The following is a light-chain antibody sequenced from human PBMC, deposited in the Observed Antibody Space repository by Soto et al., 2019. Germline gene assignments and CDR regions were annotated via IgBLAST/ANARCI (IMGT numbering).Light chain of an antibody. CDR1: QTSSSW. CDR3: QQYFEWPPMT. J-gene: IGKJ1*01. CDR2: KAS. V-gene: IGKV1-5*03. Sequence: DIQMTQSPSTLSASVGDTVTVTCRASQTSSSWLAWYQQKPGKAPKLLIYKASTLKSGVPSRFSGSGSGTEFTLTISSLRSEDSAIYYCQQYFEWPPMTFGQGTKVDI.